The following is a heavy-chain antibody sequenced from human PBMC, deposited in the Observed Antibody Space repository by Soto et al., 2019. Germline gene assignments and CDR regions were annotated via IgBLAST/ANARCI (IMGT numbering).Heavy chain of an antibody. D-gene: IGHD1-26*01. CDR3: ARGWELPPSRYYGMDV. V-gene: IGHV1-69*01. Sequence: QVQLVQSGAEVKKPGSSVKVSCKASGGTFSSYAISWVRQAPGQGLEWMGGIIPIFGTANYAQKFQGRVTITADESTTTAYMELSSLRSEDTAVYYCARGWELPPSRYYGMDVWGQGTRVTVSS. J-gene: IGHJ6*02. CDR2: IIPIFGTA. CDR1: GGTFSSYA.